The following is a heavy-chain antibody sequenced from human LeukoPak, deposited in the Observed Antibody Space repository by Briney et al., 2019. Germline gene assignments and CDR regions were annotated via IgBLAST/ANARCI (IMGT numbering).Heavy chain of an antibody. V-gene: IGHV3-21*01. Sequence: GGSLRLSCAASGFTFSSYSMNWARQAPGKGLEWVSSISSSSSYIYYADSVKGRFTISRDNAKNSLYLQMNSLRAEDTAVYYCARGGYYDSSGYSTYYYYYYMDVWGKGTTVTVSS. D-gene: IGHD3-22*01. CDR2: ISSSSSYI. CDR1: GFTFSSYS. CDR3: ARGGYYDSSGYSTYYYYYYMDV. J-gene: IGHJ6*03.